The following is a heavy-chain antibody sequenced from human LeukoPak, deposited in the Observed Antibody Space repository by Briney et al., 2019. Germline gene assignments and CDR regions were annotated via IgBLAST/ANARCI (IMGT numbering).Heavy chain of an antibody. D-gene: IGHD3-10*01. Sequence: ASVKVSCKASGYTFTSYYMHWVRQAPGQGLEWMGIINPGGGSTSYAQKFQGRVTMTRDTSTSTVYMELSSLRSEDTAVYYCARAYGSGSYGIYYGMDVWGKGTTVTVSS. CDR2: INPGGGST. V-gene: IGHV1-46*01. J-gene: IGHJ6*04. CDR1: GYTFTSYY. CDR3: ARAYGSGSYGIYYGMDV.